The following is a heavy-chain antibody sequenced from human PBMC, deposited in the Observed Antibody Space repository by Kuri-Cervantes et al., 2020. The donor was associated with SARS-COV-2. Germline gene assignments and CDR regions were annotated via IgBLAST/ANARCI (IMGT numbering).Heavy chain of an antibody. Sequence: GESLKISCAASRFTFSSYGMHWVRQAPGKGLEWVAVIWYDGSNKYYADSVKGRFTISRDNSKNTLYLHMNSLRAEDTAVYYCARDQAYFVGVVRRGWVYYYYGMDVWGQGTTVT. CDR2: IWYDGSNK. CDR3: ARDQAYFVGVVRRGWVYYYYGMDV. J-gene: IGHJ6*01. V-gene: IGHV3-33*01. D-gene: IGHD3-3*01. CDR1: RFTFSSYG.